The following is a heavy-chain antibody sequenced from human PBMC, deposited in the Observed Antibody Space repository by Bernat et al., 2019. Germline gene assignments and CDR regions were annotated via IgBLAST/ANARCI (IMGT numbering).Heavy chain of an antibody. CDR3: AKIRDGSGYYPAAFDI. V-gene: IGHV3-9*01. Sequence: EVQLVESGGGLVQPGRSLRLSCAASGFTFDDYAMHWVRQAPGKGLEWVSGISWDSGSTDYADSVKGRFTISRDNAKNSLSLQMNSLRAEDTALYYCAKIRDGSGYYPAAFDIWGQGTMVTVSS. D-gene: IGHD3-22*01. J-gene: IGHJ3*02. CDR1: GFTFDDYA. CDR2: ISWDSGST.